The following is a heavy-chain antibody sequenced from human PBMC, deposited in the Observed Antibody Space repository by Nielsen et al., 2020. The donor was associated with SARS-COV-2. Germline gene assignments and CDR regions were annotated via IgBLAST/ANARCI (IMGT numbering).Heavy chain of an antibody. CDR3: ARGKWELLWFGESDY. CDR1: GYTFTSYG. Sequence: ASVKVSCKASGYTFTSYGISWVRQAPGQGLEWMGWISAYNGNTNYAQKLQGRVTMTTDTSTSTAYMELRGLRSDDTAVYYCARGKWELLWFGESDYWGQGTLVTVSS. J-gene: IGHJ4*02. CDR2: ISAYNGNT. D-gene: IGHD3-10*01. V-gene: IGHV1-18*01.